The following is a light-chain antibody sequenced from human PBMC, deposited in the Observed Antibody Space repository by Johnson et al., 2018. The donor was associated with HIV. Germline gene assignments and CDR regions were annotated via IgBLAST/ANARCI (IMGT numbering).Light chain of an antibody. V-gene: IGLV1-51*02. CDR1: SSNIGSNY. J-gene: IGLJ1*01. CDR3: GAWDSSLSAYV. Sequence: QSVLTQPPSVSAAPGQTVTISCSGSSSNIGSNYVSWYQQVPGTAPKLLIYEDNKRPSGIPDRFSGSKSGATATLGITGLQTGDEADYYCGAWDSSLSAYVFGTGTQVTV. CDR2: EDN.